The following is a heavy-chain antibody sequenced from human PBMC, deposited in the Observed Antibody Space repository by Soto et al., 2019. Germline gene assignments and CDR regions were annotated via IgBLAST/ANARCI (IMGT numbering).Heavy chain of an antibody. V-gene: IGHV3-7*01. Sequence: EVQLVESGGGLVQPGGSLRLSCAASGFTFSTYWMHWVRQAPGKGLEWVANLKEDGSEKYYVDSVRGRFSISRDNAHNSLYLQMNSLRAEDTALYYCARAIRAAGDYWGQGTLVTVSS. CDR2: LKEDGSEK. CDR1: GFTFSTYW. CDR3: ARAIRAAGDY. D-gene: IGHD6-13*01. J-gene: IGHJ4*02.